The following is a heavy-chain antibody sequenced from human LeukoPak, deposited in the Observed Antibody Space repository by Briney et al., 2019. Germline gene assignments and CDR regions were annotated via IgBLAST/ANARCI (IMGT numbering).Heavy chain of an antibody. CDR1: GYTFTGYY. CDR2: INPNSGGT. Sequence: ASVTVSCKASGYTFTGYYMHWVRQAPGQGLEWMGWINPNSGGTNYAQKFQGRVTMTRDTSISTAYMELSRLRSDDTAVYYCARVTRRGKGFDPWGQGTLVTVSS. CDR3: ARVTRRGKGFDP. V-gene: IGHV1-2*02. D-gene: IGHD5-24*01. J-gene: IGHJ5*02.